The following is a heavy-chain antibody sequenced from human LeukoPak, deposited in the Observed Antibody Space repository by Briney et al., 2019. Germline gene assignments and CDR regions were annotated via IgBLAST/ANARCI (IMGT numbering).Heavy chain of an antibody. J-gene: IGHJ2*01. CDR3: ARGGLRGYTYGHWYFDL. D-gene: IGHD5-18*01. Sequence: SQTLSLTCAISGDSVSSNSAAWNWIRQSPSRGLEWLGRTYYRSKWYNDYAVSVKSRITINPDTSKNQFSLKLTSVTAADTAVYYCARGGLRGYTYGHWYFDLWGRGTLVPVSS. CDR2: TYYRSKWYN. V-gene: IGHV6-1*01. CDR1: GDSVSSNSAA.